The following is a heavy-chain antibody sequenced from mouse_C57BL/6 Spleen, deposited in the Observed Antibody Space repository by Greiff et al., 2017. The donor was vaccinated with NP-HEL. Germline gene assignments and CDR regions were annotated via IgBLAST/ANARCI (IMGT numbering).Heavy chain of an antibody. CDR1: GFTFSDTG. D-gene: IGHD2-3*01. CDR3: ASGGLLLRDWFAY. J-gene: IGHJ3*01. V-gene: IGHV5-17*01. CDR2: ISSGSSTI. Sequence: EVQLVESGGGLVKPGGSLKLSCAASGFTFSDTGMHWVRQAPEKGLEWVAYISSGSSTIYYAATVKGRFTISRDNANNTLFLQMTSLRSEDTAMYYCASGGLLLRDWFAYWGQGTLVTVSA.